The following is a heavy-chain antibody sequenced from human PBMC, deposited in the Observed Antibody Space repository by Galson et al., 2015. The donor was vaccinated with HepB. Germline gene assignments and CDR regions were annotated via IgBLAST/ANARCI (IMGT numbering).Heavy chain of an antibody. Sequence: SLRLSCAASGFTFSSYAMHWVRQAPGKGLEWVAVISYDGSNKYYADSVKGRFTISRDNSKNTLYLQMNSLRAEDTAVYYCARDAVTNGLDYWGQGTLVTVSS. CDR1: GFTFSSYA. D-gene: IGHD4-17*01. CDR3: ARDAVTNGLDY. V-gene: IGHV3-30-3*01. CDR2: ISYDGSNK. J-gene: IGHJ4*02.